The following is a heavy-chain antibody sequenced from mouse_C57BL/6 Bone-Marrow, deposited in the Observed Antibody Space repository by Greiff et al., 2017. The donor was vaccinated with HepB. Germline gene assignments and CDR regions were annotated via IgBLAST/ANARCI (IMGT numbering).Heavy chain of an antibody. V-gene: IGHV12-3*01. CDR2: ITHSGET. CDR1: GFPITSGYY. J-gene: IGHJ1*03. Sequence: LQESGPGLVKPSQSLFLTCSITGFPITSGYYWIWIRQSPGKPLEWMGYITHSGETFYNPSLQSPISITRETSKNQFFLQLNSATTEDTAMYYCAGGTFRYWYFDVWGTGTTVTVSS. CDR3: AGGTFRYWYFDV.